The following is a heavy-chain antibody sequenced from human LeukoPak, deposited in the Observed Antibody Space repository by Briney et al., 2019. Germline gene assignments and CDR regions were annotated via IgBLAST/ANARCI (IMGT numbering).Heavy chain of an antibody. CDR2: INHSGST. D-gene: IGHD3-10*01. CDR1: GGSFSGYY. J-gene: IGHJ4*02. V-gene: IGHV4-34*01. Sequence: SETLSLTCAVYGGSFSGYYWSWIRRPPGKGLEWIGEINHSGSTNYNPSLKSRVTISVDTSKNQFSLKLSSVTAADTAVYYCARGDYYGSGSPLDYWGQGTLVTVSS. CDR3: ARGDYYGSGSPLDY.